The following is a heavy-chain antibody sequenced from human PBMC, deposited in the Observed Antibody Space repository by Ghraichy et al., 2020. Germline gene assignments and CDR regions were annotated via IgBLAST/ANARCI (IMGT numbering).Heavy chain of an antibody. Sequence: ASVKVSCKVSGYTLTELSMHWVRQAPGKGLEWMGGFDPEDGDTIYAQKFQGRVTMTEDTSTDTAYMELSSLRSEDTAVYYCASSSGWYRGGNWFDPWGQGPLVTSSS. CDR1: GYTLTELS. D-gene: IGHD6-19*01. J-gene: IGHJ5*02. CDR3: ASSSGWYRGGNWFDP. CDR2: FDPEDGDT. V-gene: IGHV1-24*01.